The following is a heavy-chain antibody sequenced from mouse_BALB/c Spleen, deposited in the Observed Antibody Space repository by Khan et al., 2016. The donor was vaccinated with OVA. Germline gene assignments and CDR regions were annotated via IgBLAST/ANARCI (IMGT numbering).Heavy chain of an antibody. D-gene: IGHD1-1*02. CDR2: ISDGGSYT. J-gene: IGHJ3*01. CDR3: ARAGYGGFAY. CDR1: GFTFSDYY. Sequence: EVELVESGGGLVKPGGSLKLSCAASGFTFSDYYMYLVRQTPEKRLEWVATISDGGSYTYYPDSVKGRFTISGDNAKNNLYLQMSSLKSDDTAMYYCARAGYGGFAYWGQGTLVTVTA. V-gene: IGHV5-4*02.